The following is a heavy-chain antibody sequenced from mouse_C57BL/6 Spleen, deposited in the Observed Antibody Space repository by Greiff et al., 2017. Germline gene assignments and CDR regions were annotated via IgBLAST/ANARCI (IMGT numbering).Heavy chain of an antibody. D-gene: IGHD1-1*01. CDR3: ARLHYYGSSYGYFDY. V-gene: IGHV5-12*01. CDR1: GFTFSDYY. CDR2: ISNGGGST. Sequence: EVKLVESGGGLVQPGGSLKLSCAASGFTFSDYYMYWVRQTPEKRLEWVAYISNGGGSTYYPDTVKGRFTISRDNAKNTLYLQMSRLKSEDTAMYYCARLHYYGSSYGYFDYWGQGTTLTVSS. J-gene: IGHJ2*01.